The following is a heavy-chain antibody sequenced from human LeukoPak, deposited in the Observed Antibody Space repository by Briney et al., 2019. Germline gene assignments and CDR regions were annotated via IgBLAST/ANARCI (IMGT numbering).Heavy chain of an antibody. D-gene: IGHD3-22*01. CDR2: IYTSGST. CDR3: ARGDGTYYYESWWFDP. J-gene: IGHJ5*02. Sequence: PSETLSLTCTVSGGSISSGSYYWSWIRQPAGKGLEWIGRIYTSGSTNYNPSLKSRVTISVDTSKNQFSLKLSSVTAADTAVYYCARGDGTYYYESWWFDPWGQGTLVTVSS. V-gene: IGHV4-61*02. CDR1: GGSISSGSYY.